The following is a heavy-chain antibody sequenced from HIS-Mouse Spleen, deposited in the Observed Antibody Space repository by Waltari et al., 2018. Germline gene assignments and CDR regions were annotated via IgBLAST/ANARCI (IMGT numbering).Heavy chain of an antibody. CDR1: GFTFAAYA. D-gene: IGHD6-13*01. V-gene: IGHV3-9*01. Sequence: EVQLVESGGGLLQPGRSLRLSCAASGFTFAAYALPWVRQAPGKGLEWVSGISWNSGIIGYADSVKGRFTISRDNAKNSLYLQMNSLRAEDTALYYCATYSSSWYYFDYWGQGTLVTVSS. CDR2: ISWNSGII. J-gene: IGHJ4*02. CDR3: ATYSSSWYYFDY.